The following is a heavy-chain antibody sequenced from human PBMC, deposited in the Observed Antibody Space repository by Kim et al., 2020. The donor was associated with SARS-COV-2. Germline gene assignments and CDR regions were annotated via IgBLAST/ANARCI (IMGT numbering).Heavy chain of an antibody. Sequence: ASVKVSCKASGYTFTGYYMHWVRQAPGQGLEWMGWINPNSGGTNYAQKFQGRVTMTRDTSISTAYMELSRLRSDDTAVYYCAREDPPSMGNDAFDIWGQGTMVTVSS. D-gene: IGHD6-13*01. CDR1: GYTFTGYY. CDR3: AREDPPSMGNDAFDI. CDR2: INPNSGGT. J-gene: IGHJ3*02. V-gene: IGHV1-2*02.